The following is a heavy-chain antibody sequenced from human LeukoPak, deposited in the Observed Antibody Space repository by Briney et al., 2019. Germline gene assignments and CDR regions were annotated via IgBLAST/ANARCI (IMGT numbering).Heavy chain of an antibody. CDR2: IRSKANSYAT. CDR1: GFTFSGSA. J-gene: IGHJ4*02. V-gene: IGHV3-73*01. D-gene: IGHD6-13*01. CDR3: TRLVSSSCYKVD. Sequence: GESLKISCAASGFTFSGSAMHWVRQASGKGLEWVGRIRSKANSYATAYAASVKGRFTISRDDSKNTAYLQMNSLKTEDTAVYYCTRLVSSSCYKVDWGQGTLVTVSS.